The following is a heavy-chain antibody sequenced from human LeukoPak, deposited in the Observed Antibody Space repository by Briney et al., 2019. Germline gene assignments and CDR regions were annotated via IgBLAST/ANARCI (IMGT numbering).Heavy chain of an antibody. CDR2: VYFNGRT. D-gene: IGHD3-22*01. J-gene: IGHJ4*02. CDR1: VDSITSRSFY. Sequence: SKTQSLTCIVSVDSITSRSFYWGWIRQPPGGNLEWIGNVYFNGRTSYNPSLKTRVTISVDTSRNHFSLKLSSVTAADTAVFYCARRTGTYYYDSSGYSPWRYYFDDWDQGTLVSV. CDR3: ARRTGTYYYDSSGYSPWRYYFDD. V-gene: IGHV4-39*02.